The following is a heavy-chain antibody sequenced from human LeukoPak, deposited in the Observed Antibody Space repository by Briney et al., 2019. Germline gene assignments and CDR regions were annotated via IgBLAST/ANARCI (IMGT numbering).Heavy chain of an antibody. Sequence: SVKVSCKASGGTFSSYAISWVRQAPGQGLEWMGGIIPIFGTANYAQKFQGRVTITTDESTSTAYMELSSLRSEDTAVYYCASSYYDSSGYSIWFDSWGQGTLVTVSS. CDR3: ASSYYDSSGYSIWFDS. V-gene: IGHV1-69*05. CDR1: GGTFSSYA. J-gene: IGHJ5*01. D-gene: IGHD3-22*01. CDR2: IIPIFGTA.